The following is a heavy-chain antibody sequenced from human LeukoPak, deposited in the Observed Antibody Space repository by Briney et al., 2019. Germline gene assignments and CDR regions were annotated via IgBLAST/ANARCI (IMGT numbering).Heavy chain of an antibody. V-gene: IGHV4-31*03. J-gene: IGHJ4*02. CDR2: IYYSGST. D-gene: IGHD5-12*01. CDR1: GGSISSGGYY. CDR3: ARGSLRGPYYFDY. Sequence: SQTLSLTCTVSGGSISSGGYYWSWIRQHPGKGLEWIGYIYYSGSTYYNPSLKSRVTISVDTSKNQFPLKLSSVTAADTAVYYCARGSLRGPYYFDYWGQGTLVTVSS.